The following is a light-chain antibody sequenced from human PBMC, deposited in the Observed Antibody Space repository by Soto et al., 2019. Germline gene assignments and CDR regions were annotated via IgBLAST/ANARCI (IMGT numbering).Light chain of an antibody. V-gene: IGKV1-5*03. Sequence: DIQMTQSPSTLSASVGDRVSITSRRNQIISRQLAWYQQKPGKAPNLLIYQATNLETGVPSRFTGSGSGTEFTLTISSLQPDDLATYYCLQYQSYWTFGQGTKVEVK. J-gene: IGKJ1*01. CDR1: QIISRQ. CDR2: QAT. CDR3: LQYQSYWT.